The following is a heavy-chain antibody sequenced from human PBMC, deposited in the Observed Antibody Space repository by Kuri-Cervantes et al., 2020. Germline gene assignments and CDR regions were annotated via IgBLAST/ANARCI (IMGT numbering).Heavy chain of an antibody. CDR1: GYTFTSYY. V-gene: IGHV1-2*02. CDR2: INPNSGGT. Sequence: ASVKVSCKASGYTFTSYYMHWVRQAPGQGLEWMGWINPNSGGTNYAQKFQGRVTMTRDTSISTAYMELSGLRSDDTAVYYCARAGITMIPGLRPDAFDIWGQGTMVTVSS. J-gene: IGHJ3*02. CDR3: ARAGITMIPGLRPDAFDI. D-gene: IGHD3-22*01.